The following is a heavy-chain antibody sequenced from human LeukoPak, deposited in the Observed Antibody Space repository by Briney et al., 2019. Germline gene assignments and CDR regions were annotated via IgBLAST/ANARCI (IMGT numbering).Heavy chain of an antibody. CDR1: GFTFNNYA. CDR2: IGTAGEI. V-gene: IGHV3-13*01. D-gene: IGHD6-13*01. J-gene: IGHJ2*01. CDR3: ARAAYSSTWYSRYFDL. Sequence: GGSLRLSCVASGFTFNNYAMSWVRQAPGKGLEWVSGIGTAGEIYYPGSVKGRFTISRENAKNSLYLQMNSLRAGDTAVYYCARAAYSSTWYSRYFDLWGRGTLVTVSS.